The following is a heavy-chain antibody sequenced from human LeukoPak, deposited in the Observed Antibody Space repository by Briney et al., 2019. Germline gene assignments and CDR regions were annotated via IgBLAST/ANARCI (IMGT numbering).Heavy chain of an antibody. Sequence: PGGSLRLSCAASGFTSSSYGMHWVRQAPGKGLEWVAVISYDGSNKYYADSVKGRFTISRDNSKNTLYLQMNSLRAEDTAVYYCARDNVGYFDYWGQGTLVTVSS. D-gene: IGHD1-26*01. CDR1: GFTSSSYG. V-gene: IGHV3-30*03. J-gene: IGHJ4*02. CDR2: ISYDGSNK. CDR3: ARDNVGYFDY.